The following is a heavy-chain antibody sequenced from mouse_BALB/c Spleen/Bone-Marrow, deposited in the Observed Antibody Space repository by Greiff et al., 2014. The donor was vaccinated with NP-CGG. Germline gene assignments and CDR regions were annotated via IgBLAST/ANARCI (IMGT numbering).Heavy chain of an antibody. J-gene: IGHJ2*01. CDR3: ARQGNCGYLDY. Sequence: EVQVEESGGGLVQPGGSLKLSCAASGFAFSRYWMSWVRQAPGKGLEWIGEINPESRSINYAPDLKDKFIITRDKAKNTAYMRLNKVRSEDTAVYYCARQGNCGYLDYWGQGTTLTVSA. CDR2: INPESRSI. CDR1: GFAFSRYW. V-gene: IGHV4-1*02. D-gene: IGHD2-1*01.